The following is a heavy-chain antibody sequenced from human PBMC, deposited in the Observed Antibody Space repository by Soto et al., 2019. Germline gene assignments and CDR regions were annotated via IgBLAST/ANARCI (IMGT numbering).Heavy chain of an antibody. D-gene: IGHD2-2*02. CDR1: GYSFTSYW. V-gene: IGHV5-51*01. CDR2: IYPGDSDT. J-gene: IGHJ5*02. Sequence: PGESLKISCKGSGYSFTSYWIGWVRQMPGKGLEWMGIIYPGDSDTRYSPSFQGQVTISADKSSSTAYLQWSSLKASDTAMYYCASVDCSSTSCYTGVLWFDPWGQGTLVTVSS. CDR3: ASVDCSSTSCYTGVLWFDP.